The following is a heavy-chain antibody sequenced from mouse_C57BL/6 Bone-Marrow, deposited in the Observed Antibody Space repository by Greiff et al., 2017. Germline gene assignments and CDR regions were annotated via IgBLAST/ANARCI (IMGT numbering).Heavy chain of an antibody. Sequence: QVQLKESGAELVKPGASVKLSCKAFGYTFTEYTIHWVKQRSGQGLEWIGWFYPGSGSIKYNEKFKDKATLTADKSSSTVYMELSRLTSEDSAVYFCARVRYLYWYFDVWGTGTTVTVSS. V-gene: IGHV1-62-2*01. CDR2: FYPGSGSI. J-gene: IGHJ1*03. CDR1: GYTFTEYT. CDR3: ARVRYLYWYFDV. D-gene: IGHD1-1*01.